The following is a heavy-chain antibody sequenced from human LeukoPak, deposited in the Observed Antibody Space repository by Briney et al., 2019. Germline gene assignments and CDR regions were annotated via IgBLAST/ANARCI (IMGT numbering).Heavy chain of an antibody. CDR2: ISSSGSTT. D-gene: IGHD5-12*01. J-gene: IGHJ4*02. CDR3: AKDRGRLFDY. CDR1: GFTFSDYY. Sequence: PGGSLRLSCAASGFTFSDYYMSWIRQAPGKGLEWFSYISSSGSTTYYADSVKGRFTISRDNAKNTLYLQMNNLRAEDTAVYYCAKDRGRLFDYWGQGTLVTVSS. V-gene: IGHV3-11*01.